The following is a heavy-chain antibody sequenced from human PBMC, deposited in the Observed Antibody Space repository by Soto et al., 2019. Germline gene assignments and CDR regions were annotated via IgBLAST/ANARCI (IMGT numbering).Heavy chain of an antibody. CDR2: IYYSGST. CDR3: ASSIRFVVSFDY. J-gene: IGHJ4*02. D-gene: IGHD2-21*01. Sequence: SETLSLTCTVSGGSISSGGYYWSWIRQHPGKGLEWIGYIYYSGSTYYNPSLKSRVTISVDTSKNQFSLKLSSVTAADTAVYYCASSIRFVVSFDYWGQGTLVTVSS. CDR1: GGSISSGGYY. V-gene: IGHV4-31*03.